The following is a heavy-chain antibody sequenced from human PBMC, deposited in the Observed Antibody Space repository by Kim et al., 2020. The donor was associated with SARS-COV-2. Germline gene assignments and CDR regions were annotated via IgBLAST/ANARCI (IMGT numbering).Heavy chain of an antibody. CDR2: IYYSGST. D-gene: IGHD1-26*01. CDR1: GGSISSSSYY. V-gene: IGHV4-39*01. CDR3: ARQSWELLNWFDP. Sequence: SETLSLTCTVSGGSISSSSYYWGWIRQPPGKGLEWIGSIYYSGSTYYNPSLKSRVTISVDTSKNQFSLKLSSVTAADTAVYYCARQSWELLNWFDPWGQGTLVTVSS. J-gene: IGHJ5*02.